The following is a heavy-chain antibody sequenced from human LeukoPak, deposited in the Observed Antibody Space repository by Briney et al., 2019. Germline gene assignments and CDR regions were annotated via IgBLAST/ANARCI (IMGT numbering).Heavy chain of an antibody. D-gene: IGHD4-17*01. CDR3: AKDLTTDYYFDY. Sequence: GGSLRLSCAASEFIFSSYAMNRVRQAPGKGLEWVSTIIGSGTITYYADSVKGRFTISRDNSKNTLYLQMNNLRAEDTAVYYCAKDLTTDYYFDYWGQGALVTVSS. CDR1: EFIFSSYA. V-gene: IGHV3-23*01. J-gene: IGHJ4*02. CDR2: IIGSGTIT.